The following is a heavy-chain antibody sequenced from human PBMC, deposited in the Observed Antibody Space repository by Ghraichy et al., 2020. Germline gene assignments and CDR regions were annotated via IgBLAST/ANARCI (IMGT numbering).Heavy chain of an antibody. D-gene: IGHD6-13*01. J-gene: IGHJ5*02. CDR2: IYYSGST. V-gene: IGHV4-39*01. CDR3: ARHHSGYSSSWYYWFDP. CDR1: GGSISSSSYY. Sequence: SQTLSLTCTVSGGSISSSSYYWGWIRQPPGKGLEWIGSIYYSGSTYYNPSLKSRVTISVDTSKNQFSLKLSSVTAADTAVYYCARHHSGYSSSWYYWFDPWGQGTLVTVSS.